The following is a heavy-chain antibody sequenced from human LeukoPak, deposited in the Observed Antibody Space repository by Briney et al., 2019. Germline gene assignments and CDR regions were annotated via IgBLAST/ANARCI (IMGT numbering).Heavy chain of an antibody. Sequence: GGSLRLSCAASGFTLSSYAMSWVRRAPGKGLEWVSAISGSGHSTYYADSVKGRFTISRDSSKNTLSLQLSSLRAEDTAVYYCAKEACSTTSCPLNYWGQGTLVTVSS. V-gene: IGHV3-23*01. CDR3: AKEACSTTSCPLNY. D-gene: IGHD2-2*01. J-gene: IGHJ4*02. CDR2: ISGSGHST. CDR1: GFTLSSYA.